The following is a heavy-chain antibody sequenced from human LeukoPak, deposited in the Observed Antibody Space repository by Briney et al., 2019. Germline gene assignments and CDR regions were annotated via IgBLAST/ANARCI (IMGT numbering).Heavy chain of an antibody. Sequence: ASVKLSCKAAGYTFTSYDMNWVRQATGQGLEWMGWMNPNSGNTGYAQKFQGRVTMTRNTSISTGYMELSSLRSEDTAVYYCARAPSITGTTPPGYWGQGTLVTVSS. CDR3: ARAPSITGTTPPGY. CDR2: MNPNSGNT. V-gene: IGHV1-8*01. J-gene: IGHJ4*02. CDR1: GYTFTSYD. D-gene: IGHD1-7*01.